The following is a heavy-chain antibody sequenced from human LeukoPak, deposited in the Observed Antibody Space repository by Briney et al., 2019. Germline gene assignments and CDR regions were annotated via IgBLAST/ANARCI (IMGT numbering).Heavy chain of an antibody. D-gene: IGHD3-10*01. V-gene: IGHV1-18*01. Sequence: ALVKVSCKASGYTFTSYGISWVRQAPGQGLEWMGWISAYNGNTNYAQKLQGRVTMTTDTSTSTAYMELRSLRSDDTAVYYCARGPSTGYELLWFGELHFDYWGQGTLVTVSS. CDR3: ARGPSTGYELLWFGELHFDY. CDR2: ISAYNGNT. CDR1: GYTFTSYG. J-gene: IGHJ4*02.